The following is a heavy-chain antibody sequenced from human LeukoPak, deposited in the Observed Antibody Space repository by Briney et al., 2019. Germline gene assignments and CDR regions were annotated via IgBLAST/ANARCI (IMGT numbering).Heavy chain of an antibody. Sequence: GASLKVSCKASGYTFTGYAMNWVRQAPGQGLEWMGWINTNTGNPTYAQGFTGRFVFSLDTSVSTAYLQISSLKAEDTAVYYCARDPEPYSGSYLGYFDYWGQGTLVTVSS. D-gene: IGHD1-26*01. V-gene: IGHV7-4-1*02. CDR3: ARDPEPYSGSYLGYFDY. CDR2: INTNTGNP. CDR1: GYTFTGYA. J-gene: IGHJ4*02.